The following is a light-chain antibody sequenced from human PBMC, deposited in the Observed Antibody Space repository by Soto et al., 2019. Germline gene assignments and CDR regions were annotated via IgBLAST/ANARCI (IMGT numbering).Light chain of an antibody. CDR1: QSLLDSDDGKIY. Sequence: DIVMTQSPLSLPVTPGEPATISCRSSQSLLDSDDGKIYLDWFLQRPGQSPQLLIYTLSHRASGVPDRFRGSGSSTDFTLKNSRGEAGDGGGYYWKQRIEFSGTFGQGTKVEIK. J-gene: IGKJ1*01. CDR3: KQRIEFSGT. CDR2: TLS. V-gene: IGKV2-40*01.